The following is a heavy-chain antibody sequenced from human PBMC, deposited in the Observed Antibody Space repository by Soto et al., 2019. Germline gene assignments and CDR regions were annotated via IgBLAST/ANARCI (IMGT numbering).Heavy chain of an antibody. J-gene: IGHJ4*01. Sequence: ASVKVSCKASGYTFTSYAMHWVRQAPGQRLEWMGWINAGNGNTKYSQKFQGRVTITRDTSASTAYMELSSLRSEDTAVDYCARNMMDYDSWTGYYMSYYFDYWG. D-gene: IGHD3-9*01. V-gene: IGHV1-3*01. CDR1: GYTFTSYA. CDR3: ARNMMDYDSWTGYYMSYYFDY. CDR2: INAGNGNT.